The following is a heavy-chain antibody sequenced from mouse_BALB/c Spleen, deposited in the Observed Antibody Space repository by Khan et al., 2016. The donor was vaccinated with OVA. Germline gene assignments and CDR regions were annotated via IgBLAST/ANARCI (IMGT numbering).Heavy chain of an antibody. CDR3: SYHLTGSFAY. J-gene: IGHJ3*01. V-gene: IGHV5-6*01. Sequence: EVELVESGGDLVKPGGSLKLSCAASGFTFSSYSMSWVRQTPDKRLEGVATISSGGDYNYYPDSVKGRFTISRDNAKNTLYLQMSDLKSEDTAINYCSYHLTGSFAYWGQGTLLTVSA. CDR2: ISSGGDYN. CDR1: GFTFSSYS.